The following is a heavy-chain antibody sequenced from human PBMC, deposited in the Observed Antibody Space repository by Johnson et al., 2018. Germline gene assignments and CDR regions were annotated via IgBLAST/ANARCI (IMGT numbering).Heavy chain of an antibody. D-gene: IGHD3-10*01. CDR3: ARGLRYYGSGSYSQSFYYMDV. CDR2: TSYAGTIK. CDR1: RFTFRRFP. Sequence: QVQLQESGGGVVQPGRSLTLSCVASRFTFRRFPMNWVRQAPGKGLDRVAVTSYAGTIKQFAASVKGLFFSVKGRFSISSDNSRNPLFLHMNSLGVEDTAVYYCARGLRYYGSGSYSQSFYYMDVWGKGTTVTVSS. V-gene: IGHV3-30*14. J-gene: IGHJ6*03.